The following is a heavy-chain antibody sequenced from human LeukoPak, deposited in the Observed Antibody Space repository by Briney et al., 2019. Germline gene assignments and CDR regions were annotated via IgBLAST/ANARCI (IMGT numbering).Heavy chain of an antibody. CDR2: TYYRSKWYN. CDR1: GDSVSSNSAA. D-gene: IGHD3-22*01. Sequence: SQTLSLTCAISGDSVSSNSAAWNWIRQSPSRGLEWLGRTYYRSKWYNDYAVSVKSRITINPDTSKNQFSLQLSSVTAADTAVYYCARNQYYYDSSGYYLIPYYYYGMDVWGQGTTVTVSS. J-gene: IGHJ6*02. CDR3: ARNQYYYDSSGYYLIPYYYYGMDV. V-gene: IGHV6-1*01.